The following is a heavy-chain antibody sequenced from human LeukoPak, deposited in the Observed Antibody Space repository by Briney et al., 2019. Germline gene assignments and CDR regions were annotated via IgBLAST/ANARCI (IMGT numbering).Heavy chain of an antibody. J-gene: IGHJ4*02. CDR3: ARTLEGLWTVDY. CDR2: IYYSGST. D-gene: IGHD2/OR15-2a*01. V-gene: IGHV4-59*01. CDR1: GGSISRYY. Sequence: SETLSLTCTVSGGSISRYYWSWIRQPPGKGLEWIGYIYYSGSTNYNPSLKSRVTISVDTSKNQFSLKLRYVTAADTAVYYCARTLEGLWTVDYWGQGTLVTVSS.